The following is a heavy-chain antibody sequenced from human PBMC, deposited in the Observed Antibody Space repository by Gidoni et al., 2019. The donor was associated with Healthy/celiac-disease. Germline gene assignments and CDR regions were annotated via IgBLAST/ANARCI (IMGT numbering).Heavy chain of an antibody. CDR2: IWYDGSNK. J-gene: IGHJ4*02. CDR1: GFTFSSSG. CDR3: ATHSPGIAVAGDY. Sequence: QVQLVASGGGVVQPGRSLRLSCAASGFTFSSSGRHWVRQAPGKGLEWGAVIWYDGSNKYYADSVKGRFTISRDNSKNTLYLQMNSLRAEDTAVYYCATHSPGIAVAGDYWGQGTLVTVSS. V-gene: IGHV3-33*01. D-gene: IGHD6-19*01.